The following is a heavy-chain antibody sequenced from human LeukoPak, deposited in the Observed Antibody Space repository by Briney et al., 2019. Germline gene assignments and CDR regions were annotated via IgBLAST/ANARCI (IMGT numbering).Heavy chain of an antibody. J-gene: IGHJ6*04. CDR3: AKDYYGSGSHTDYYYYGMDV. Sequence: GSLRLSCAASGFTFSSYAMSWVRQAPGKGLEWVSAIICSGGSTYYADSVKGRFTISRDNSKNTLYLQMNSLRAEDTAVYYCAKDYYGSGSHTDYYYYGMDVWGKGTTVTVSS. D-gene: IGHD3-10*01. V-gene: IGHV3-23*01. CDR2: IICSGGST. CDR1: GFTFSSYA.